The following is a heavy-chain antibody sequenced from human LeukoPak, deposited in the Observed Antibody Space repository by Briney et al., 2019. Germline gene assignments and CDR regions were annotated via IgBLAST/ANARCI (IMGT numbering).Heavy chain of an antibody. CDR3: AIDYGGKGTDAFDI. J-gene: IGHJ3*02. V-gene: IGHV1-8*01. CDR2: MNPNSGNT. D-gene: IGHD4-23*01. Sequence: GASVTVSCKASGYTFTSYDINWVRQATGQGLEWMGWMNPNSGNTGYAQKFQGRVTMTRNTSISTAYMELSSLRSEDTAVYYCAIDYGGKGTDAFDIWGQGTMVTVSS. CDR1: GYTFTSYD.